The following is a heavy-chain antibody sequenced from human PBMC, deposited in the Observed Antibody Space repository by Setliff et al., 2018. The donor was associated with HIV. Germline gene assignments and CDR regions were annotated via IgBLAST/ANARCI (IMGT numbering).Heavy chain of an antibody. CDR2: IKYGGTT. Sequence: PSETLSLTCTVSGDSFSSNSNHWGWIRQPPGKGLEWIGSIKYGGTTYYNPSLKSRVSISIDTSKSQFSLKLTSVTAADTAVYFCARDPHYFDTSGYYSWFYFDYWGHGTLVTVSS. V-gene: IGHV4-39*07. CDR3: ARDPHYFDTSGYYSWFYFDY. D-gene: IGHD3-22*01. J-gene: IGHJ4*01. CDR1: GDSFSSNSNH.